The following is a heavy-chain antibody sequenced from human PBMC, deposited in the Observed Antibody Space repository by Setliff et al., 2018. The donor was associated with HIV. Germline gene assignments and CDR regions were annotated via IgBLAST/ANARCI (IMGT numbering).Heavy chain of an antibody. J-gene: IGHJ4*02. CDR2: IYHSGSA. CDR1: GASVNSNNYY. V-gene: IGHV4-39*01. Sequence: SETLSLTCTVSGASVNSNNYYWGWIRQPPGKGLEWIASIYHSGSAYDNPSLKSRVTISVDTSKNQFSLKLSSVTAADTAVYYCASLPAGQLGHFDYWGQGTLVTVSS. CDR3: ASLPAGQLGHFDY. D-gene: IGHD6-6*01.